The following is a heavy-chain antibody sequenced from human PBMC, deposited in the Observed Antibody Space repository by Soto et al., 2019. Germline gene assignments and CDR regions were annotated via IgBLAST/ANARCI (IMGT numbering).Heavy chain of an antibody. V-gene: IGHV4-59*01. CDR3: AGRYYYDSSSAFDI. CDR2: IYYSGST. CDR1: GGSISSYY. J-gene: IGHJ3*02. Sequence: QVQLQESGPGLVKPSETLSLTCTVSGGSISSYYWSWIRQPPGKGLEWIGYIYYSGSTNYNPSLKSRVTISVDTSKNQFSLKLSSVTAADTAVYYCAGRYYYDSSSAFDIWGQGTMVTVSS. D-gene: IGHD3-22*01.